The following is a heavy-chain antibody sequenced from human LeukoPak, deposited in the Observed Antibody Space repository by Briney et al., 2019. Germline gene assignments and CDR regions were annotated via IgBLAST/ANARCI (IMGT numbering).Heavy chain of an antibody. CDR1: GYTFTSYA. J-gene: IGHJ5*02. Sequence: GASVKVSCKASGYTFTSYAMHWVRLAPGQRLEWMGWINAGNGNTKYSQKFQGRVTITRDTSASTAYMELSCLRSEDTAVYYCARDRLNDNWFAPWGQGTLVTVSS. V-gene: IGHV1-3*01. CDR2: INAGNGNT. CDR3: ARDRLNDNWFAP. D-gene: IGHD6-25*01.